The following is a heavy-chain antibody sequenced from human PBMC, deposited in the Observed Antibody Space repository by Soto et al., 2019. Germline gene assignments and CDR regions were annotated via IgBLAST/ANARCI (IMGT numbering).Heavy chain of an antibody. Sequence: ASVKVSCKASGYTFTSYGISWVRQAPGQGLEWMGWISAYNGNTNYAQKLQGRVTVTTNTSTSTAYMELRSLRSDDTAVYYCARDHPETTLSWFDPWGQGTLVTVSS. V-gene: IGHV1-18*01. CDR2: ISAYNGNT. J-gene: IGHJ5*02. CDR3: ARDHPETTLSWFDP. D-gene: IGHD4-17*01. CDR1: GYTFTSYG.